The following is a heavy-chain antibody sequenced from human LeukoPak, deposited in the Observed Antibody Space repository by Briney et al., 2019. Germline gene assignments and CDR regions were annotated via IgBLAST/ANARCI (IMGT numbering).Heavy chain of an antibody. Sequence: SVKVSCKASGGTFSSYAISWVRQAPGLGLEWMGGIIPIFGTANYAQKFQGRVTITADESTSTAYMELSSLRSEDTAVYYCARGKSGYDYPSFDYWGQGTLVTVSS. CDR1: GGTFSSYA. J-gene: IGHJ4*02. CDR2: IIPIFGTA. V-gene: IGHV1-69*13. CDR3: ARGKSGYDYPSFDY. D-gene: IGHD5-12*01.